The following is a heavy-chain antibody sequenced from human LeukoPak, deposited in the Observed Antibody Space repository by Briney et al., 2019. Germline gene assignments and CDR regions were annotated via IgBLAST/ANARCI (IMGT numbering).Heavy chain of an antibody. Sequence: GGSLRLSCAASGFTFSSYWMTWVRQAPGRGREWVANIKQDGSDKYYVDSVKGRFAISRDNAKNSLYLQMNSLRAEDTAVYYCARVSAAVNYWGQGTLVTVSS. CDR2: IKQDGSDK. D-gene: IGHD2-15*01. J-gene: IGHJ4*02. CDR3: ARVSAAVNY. V-gene: IGHV3-7*01. CDR1: GFTFSSYW.